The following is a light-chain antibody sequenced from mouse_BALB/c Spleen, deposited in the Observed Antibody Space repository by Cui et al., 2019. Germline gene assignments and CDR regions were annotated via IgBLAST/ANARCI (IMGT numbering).Light chain of an antibody. CDR3: QQNNEDPWT. Sequence: NIVLNQSPDSLAVSLGQRATISCRASESVDRYCNSFMHWYQQKPGQPPKLLIYRASNLESGVPARFSGSGSRTDFTLTIVPLESDDAATYYCQQNNEDPWTFGGGTKLEIK. CDR1: ESVDRYCNSF. J-gene: IGKJ1*01. CDR2: RAS. V-gene: IGKV3-10*01.